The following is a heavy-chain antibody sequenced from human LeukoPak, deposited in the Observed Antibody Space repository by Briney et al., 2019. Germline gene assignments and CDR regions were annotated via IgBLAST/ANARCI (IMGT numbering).Heavy chain of an antibody. V-gene: IGHV3-23*01. CDR2: ISKSGDHT. CDR3: ATSWGPDTSAFRWGRDGMDV. D-gene: IGHD3-16*01. J-gene: IGHJ6*02. Sequence: GGSLRLFCAVSGLTFNNYAMSWVRQAPGKGLEWVSAISKSGDHTYYAASAKGRFTIYRDNSKNTQCLQMNSLRAEDTAVYYCATSWGPDTSAFRWGRDGMDVWGQGTTVIVS. CDR1: GLTFNNYA.